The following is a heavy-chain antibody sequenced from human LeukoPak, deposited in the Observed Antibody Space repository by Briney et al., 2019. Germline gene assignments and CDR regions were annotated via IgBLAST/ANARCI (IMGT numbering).Heavy chain of an antibody. Sequence: GGSLRVSCAASGFTFSSCAMNWVRQVPGQGLEWVSDINDNGGSTFYADSVKGRFTISRDNSKNTLYMQMNSLRAEDTAVYYCAKKLASSPGGFFDYWGQGIPVTVSS. D-gene: IGHD6-6*01. V-gene: IGHV3-23*01. CDR1: GFTFSSCA. CDR3: AKKLASSPGGFFDY. CDR2: INDNGGST. J-gene: IGHJ4*02.